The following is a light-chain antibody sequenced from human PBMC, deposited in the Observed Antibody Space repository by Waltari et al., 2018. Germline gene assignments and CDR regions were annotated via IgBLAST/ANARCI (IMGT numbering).Light chain of an antibody. CDR1: NIGSRS. CDR2: DDS. V-gene: IGLV3-21*02. Sequence: SYVLTQAPSVSVAPGQTARITCEGTNIGSRSVHWYQQRPGQALVLVVYDDSDRPSGIPERFSGSNSGNTATLTISRVEAGDEADYYCQVWDGNSDHWVFGGGTKLTVL. CDR3: QVWDGNSDHWV. J-gene: IGLJ3*02.